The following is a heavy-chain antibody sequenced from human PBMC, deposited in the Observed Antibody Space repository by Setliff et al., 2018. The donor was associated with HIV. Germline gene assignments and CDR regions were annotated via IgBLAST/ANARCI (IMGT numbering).Heavy chain of an antibody. CDR3: ATVPPSGTYLDY. V-gene: IGHV4-38-2*01. CDR1: GYSIGSGSF. Sequence: PSETLSLTCAVSGYSIGSGSFWGWIRQPPGKGLEWMGYIFHSGTTYYSPSLKDRLTISIDQSMNHFSLKLTSVTAADTAVYYCATVPPSGTYLDYWGPGVLVTVSS. J-gene: IGHJ4*02. D-gene: IGHD3-10*01. CDR2: IFHSGTT.